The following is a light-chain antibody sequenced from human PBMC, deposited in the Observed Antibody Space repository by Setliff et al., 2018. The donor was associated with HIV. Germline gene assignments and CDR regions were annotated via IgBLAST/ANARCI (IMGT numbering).Light chain of an antibody. CDR3: SSSTSSSTLKI. Sequence: QSALTQPASVSGSPGQSITISCTGTSSDVGGYNYVSWYQQHPGKAPKLMIYDVSKRPSGVSNRFSGSKSGNTASLTISGLQAEDEADYHCSSSTSSSTLKIFGGGTKVTVL. CDR2: DVS. V-gene: IGLV2-14*01. J-gene: IGLJ2*01. CDR1: SSDVGGYNY.